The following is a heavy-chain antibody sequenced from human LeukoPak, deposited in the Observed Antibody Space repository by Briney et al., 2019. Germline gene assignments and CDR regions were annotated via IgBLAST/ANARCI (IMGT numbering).Heavy chain of an antibody. CDR2: ISGSGGST. CDR3: AKSLNSGTYYFDY. D-gene: IGHD1-26*01. V-gene: IGHV3-23*01. Sequence: GGSLRLSCAASGFIFSSYAMSWVRQAPGKGLEWVSTISGSGGSTYYADSVKGRFTISRDNSKNTVYLQMNSLRAEDTAVYYCAKSLNSGTYYFDYWGQGTLVTVSS. J-gene: IGHJ4*02. CDR1: GFIFSSYA.